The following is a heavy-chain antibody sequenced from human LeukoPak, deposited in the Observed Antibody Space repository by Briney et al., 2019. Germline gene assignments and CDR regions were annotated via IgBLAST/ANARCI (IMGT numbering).Heavy chain of an antibody. CDR2: INTNTGDP. V-gene: IGHV7-4-1*02. CDR1: GFTFTSYA. J-gene: IGHJ4*02. Sequence: ASVTVSCKASGFTFTSYAMNWVRQAPGQGLEWMGWINTNTGDPTYAQGFTGRFVFSLDTSVSTAYLQISSLKAEDTAVYYCARGTYCPSTSCYAPWFFDYWGQGTLVTVSS. D-gene: IGHD2-2*01. CDR3: ARGTYCPSTSCYAPWFFDY.